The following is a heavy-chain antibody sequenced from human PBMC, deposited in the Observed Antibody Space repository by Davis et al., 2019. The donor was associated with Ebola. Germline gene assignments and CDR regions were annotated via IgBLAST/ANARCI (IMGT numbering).Heavy chain of an antibody. CDR2: INSDGSTI. D-gene: IGHD1-26*01. Sequence: HTGGSLRLSCAASGFTFSSCWMHWVRQVPGKGLVWVSRINSDGSTINYADSVKGRFTISRDNAKNSLYLQMNSLRAEDTAVYYCARDLGNSGSYYNAFDIWGQGTMVTVSS. CDR3: ARDLGNSGSYYNAFDI. CDR1: GFTFSSCW. V-gene: IGHV3-74*01. J-gene: IGHJ3*02.